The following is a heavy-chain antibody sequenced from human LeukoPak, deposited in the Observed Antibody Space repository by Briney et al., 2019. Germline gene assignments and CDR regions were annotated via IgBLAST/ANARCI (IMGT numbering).Heavy chain of an antibody. CDR2: IRSKANSYAT. Sequence: GGSLRLSCAASGFTFSGSAMHWVRQASGKGLEWVGRIRSKANSYATAYAASVKGRFTISRDDSKNTAYLQMNSLKTEDTAVYYCARGLHLRYYDRSGYFDYWGQGTLVTVSS. D-gene: IGHD3-22*01. V-gene: IGHV3-73*01. CDR3: ARGLHLRYYDRSGYFDY. CDR1: GFTFSGSA. J-gene: IGHJ4*02.